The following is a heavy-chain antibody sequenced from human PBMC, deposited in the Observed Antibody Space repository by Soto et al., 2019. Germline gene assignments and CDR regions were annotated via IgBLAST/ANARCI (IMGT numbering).Heavy chain of an antibody. D-gene: IGHD1-26*01. CDR3: TRGWTFSYGFDY. V-gene: IGHV3-49*04. Sequence: GRSRRRFWTASGFTFGYYAMSWVRQAPGKGLEWVGFIRSKAYGGTTEYAASVKGRFTISRDDSKSIAYLQMNSLKTENTAVYYCTRGWTFSYGFDYWGQGTLVTVSA. CDR1: GFTFGYYA. CDR2: IRSKAYGGTT. J-gene: IGHJ4*02.